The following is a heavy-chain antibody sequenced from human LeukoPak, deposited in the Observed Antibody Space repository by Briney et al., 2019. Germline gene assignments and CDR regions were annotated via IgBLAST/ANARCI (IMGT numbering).Heavy chain of an antibody. CDR3: ARVYVVVPAAMHYYMDV. CDR1: GFTFSDYY. V-gene: IGHV3-11*04. Sequence: GGSLRLSCAASGFTFSDYYMSWIRQAPGKGLEWVSYISSSGSTIYYADSVKGRFTISRDNAKYSLYLQMNSLRAEDTAVYYCARVYVVVPAAMHYYMDVWGKGTTVTVSS. CDR2: ISSSGSTI. J-gene: IGHJ6*03. D-gene: IGHD2-2*01.